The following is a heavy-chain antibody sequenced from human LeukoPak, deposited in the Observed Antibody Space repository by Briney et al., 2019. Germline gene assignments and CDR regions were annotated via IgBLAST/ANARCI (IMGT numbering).Heavy chain of an antibody. D-gene: IGHD3-22*01. CDR2: ISGYNGNT. V-gene: IGHV1-18*01. Sequence: GASVKVSCKASGYTFSSFGISWVRQAPGQGLEWMGWISGYNGNTNYAQKLQGRVTMTTDTSTSTAYMELRSLRSDDTAVYYCARDSSGYYCVSDYFDYWGQGTLVTVSS. J-gene: IGHJ4*02. CDR1: GYTFSSFG. CDR3: ARDSSGYYCVSDYFDY.